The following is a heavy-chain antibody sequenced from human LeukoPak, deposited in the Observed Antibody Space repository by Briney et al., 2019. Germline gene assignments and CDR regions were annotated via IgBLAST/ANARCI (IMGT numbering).Heavy chain of an antibody. V-gene: IGHV3-23*01. Sequence: PTGGSLRLSCAASGFTFSSYAMSWVRQAPGKGLEWVSAISGSGGSTYYADSVKGRFTISRDNAKNSLYLQMNSLRAEDTAVYYCARADYYGSGSYYDTYFDYWGQGTLVTVSS. CDR1: GFTFSSYA. J-gene: IGHJ4*02. CDR2: ISGSGGST. D-gene: IGHD3-10*01. CDR3: ARADYYGSGSYYDTYFDY.